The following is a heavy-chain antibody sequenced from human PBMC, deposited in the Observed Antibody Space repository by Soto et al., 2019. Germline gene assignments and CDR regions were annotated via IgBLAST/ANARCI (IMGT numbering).Heavy chain of an antibody. CDR1: GYTFTGYY. D-gene: IGHD3-10*01. Sequence: ASVKVSCKASGYTFTGYYMHWVRQAPGQGLEWMGWINPNSGGTNYAQKFQGRVTMTRDTSISTAYMELSRLRSDDTAVYYCARDSVLLWFGELFEFDYWGQGTLVTVSS. CDR3: ARDSVLLWFGELFEFDY. V-gene: IGHV1-2*02. J-gene: IGHJ4*02. CDR2: INPNSGGT.